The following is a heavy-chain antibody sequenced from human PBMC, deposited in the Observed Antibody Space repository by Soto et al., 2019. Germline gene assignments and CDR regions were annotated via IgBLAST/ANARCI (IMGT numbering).Heavy chain of an antibody. V-gene: IGHV1-2*04. CDR3: ARGGVGGENYYYHYGMDV. CDR2: INPNSGGT. Sequence: ASVKVSCKASGYTFTSYAMHWVRQAPGQGLEWMGWINPNSGGTNYAQKFQGWVTMTRDTSISTAYMELSRLRSDDTAVYYCARGGVGGENYYYHYGMDVWAQGTTVTASS. J-gene: IGHJ6*02. CDR1: GYTFTSYA. D-gene: IGHD3-16*01.